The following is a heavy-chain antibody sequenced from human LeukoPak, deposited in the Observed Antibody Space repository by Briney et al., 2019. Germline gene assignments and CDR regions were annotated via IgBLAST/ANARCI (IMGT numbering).Heavy chain of an antibody. CDR2: IYYSGST. V-gene: IGHV4-59*01. CDR3: ARTSTADFWSGTYDY. Sequence: SETLSLTCTVSGGSISRYYWSWIRQPPGKGLEWIGYIYYSGSTNYNPSLKSRATISVDTSKIQLSLKLSSMTAADTAVYYCARTSTADFWSGTYDYWGQGTLVTVSS. J-gene: IGHJ4*02. D-gene: IGHD3-3*01. CDR1: GGSISRYY.